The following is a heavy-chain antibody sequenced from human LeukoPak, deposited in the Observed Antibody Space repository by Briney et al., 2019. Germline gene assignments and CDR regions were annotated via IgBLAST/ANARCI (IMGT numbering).Heavy chain of an antibody. V-gene: IGHV4-59*01. CDR3: ASGIQYSRYYYGMDV. J-gene: IGHJ6*02. CDR2: IYYSGST. D-gene: IGHD6-6*01. Sequence: SETLSLTCTGAGGSISSYYWSWIRQPPGKGLEWIGYIYYSGSTNYNPSLKSRVTISVDTSKNQFSLKLSSVTAADTAVYYCASGIQYSRYYYGMDVWGQGTMVTVSS. CDR1: GGSISSYY.